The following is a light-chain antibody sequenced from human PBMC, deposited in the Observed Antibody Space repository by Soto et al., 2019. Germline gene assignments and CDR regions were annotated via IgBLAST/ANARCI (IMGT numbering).Light chain of an antibody. CDR3: LQYETYWT. CDR2: DAS. V-gene: IGKV1-33*01. Sequence: DIQMTQSPSSLSASVGDRVTITCQASQDISNYLNWYQQKPGKAPKLLIYDASNLETGVPSRFGGSGSGTDFTFTISSLQPDDFATYYCLQYETYWTFGQGTKVDIK. CDR1: QDISNY. J-gene: IGKJ1*01.